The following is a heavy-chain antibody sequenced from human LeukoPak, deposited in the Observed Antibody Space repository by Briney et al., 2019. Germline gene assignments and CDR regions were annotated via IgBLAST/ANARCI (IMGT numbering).Heavy chain of an antibody. CDR1: GYTFTGYY. CDR3: ARKVPNDSSGYYYRGQFDP. V-gene: IGHV1-2*02. J-gene: IGHJ5*02. D-gene: IGHD3-22*01. Sequence: GVSVKVSCKASGYTFTGYYMHWVRQAPGQGLEWMGWINPNSGGTNYAQKFQGRVTMTRDTSISTAYMELSSLRSEDTAVYYCARKVPNDSSGYYYRGQFDPWGQGTLVTVSS. CDR2: INPNSGGT.